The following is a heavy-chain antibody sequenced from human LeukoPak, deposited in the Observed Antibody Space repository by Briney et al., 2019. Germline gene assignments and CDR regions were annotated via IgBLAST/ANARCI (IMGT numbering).Heavy chain of an antibody. J-gene: IGHJ5*02. V-gene: IGHV4-39*01. CDR3: APEVVVAATRSFDP. CDR2: IYYSGST. Sequence: PSETLSLTCTVSGGSISSSSYYWGWIRQPPGKGLEWIGSIYYSGSTYYNPSLKSRVTISVDTSKNQFSLKLSSVTAADTAVYYCAPEVVVAATRSFDPWGQGTLVTVSS. D-gene: IGHD2-15*01. CDR1: GGSISSSSYY.